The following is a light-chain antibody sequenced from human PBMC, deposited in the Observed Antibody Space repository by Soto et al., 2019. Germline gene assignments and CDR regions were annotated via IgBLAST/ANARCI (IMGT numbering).Light chain of an antibody. J-gene: IGKJ4*01. CDR3: QQYYSYPLT. CDR1: HDISDY. Sequence: DVQMTQSPSSLSAAVGDRVTITCQASHDISDYLNWYQHKPGEAPKLLIYAASTLQSGVPSRFSGSGSGTDFTLTISCLQSEDFATYYCQQYYSYPLTFGGGTKVEIK. V-gene: IGKV1-16*01. CDR2: AAS.